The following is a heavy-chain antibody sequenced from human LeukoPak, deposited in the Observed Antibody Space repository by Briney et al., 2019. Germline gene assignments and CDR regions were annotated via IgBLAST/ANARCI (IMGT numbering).Heavy chain of an antibody. V-gene: IGHV4-31*03. Sequence: SQTPSLTCTVSGGSISSGGYYWSWIRQHPGKGLEWIGYIYYSGSTYYNPSLKSRVTISVDTSKNQFSLKLSSVTAADTAVYYCARDRRRYSSSFRNWFDPWGQGTLVTVSS. CDR2: IYYSGST. CDR3: ARDRRRYSSSFRNWFDP. CDR1: GGSISSGGYY. J-gene: IGHJ5*02. D-gene: IGHD6-13*01.